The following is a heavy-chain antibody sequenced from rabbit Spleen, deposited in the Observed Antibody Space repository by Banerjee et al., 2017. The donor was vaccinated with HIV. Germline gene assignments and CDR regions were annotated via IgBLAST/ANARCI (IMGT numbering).Heavy chain of an antibody. D-gene: IGHD1-1*01. CDR2: IYAGVSGYT. CDR1: GFSFGSNDY. CDR3: ARDTSSSFSSYGMDL. J-gene: IGHJ6*01. V-gene: IGHV1S40*01. Sequence: QSLEESGGDLIKPGASLTFTCTASGFSFGSNDYMCWVRQAPGRGLEWIACIYAGVSGYTYFATWAKGRFTISKTSSTTVTLQMTRLTAADTATYFCARDTSSSFSSYGMDLWGQGTLVTVS.